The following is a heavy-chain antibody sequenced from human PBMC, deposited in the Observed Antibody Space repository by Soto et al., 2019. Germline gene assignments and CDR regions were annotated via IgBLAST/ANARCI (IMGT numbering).Heavy chain of an antibody. J-gene: IGHJ4*02. V-gene: IGHV4-30-4*01. CDR1: GGSTSSGDYY. Sequence: SETLSLTCTVSGGSTSSGDYYWSWIRQPPGKGLEWIGYIYYSGSTYYNPSLKSRVTISVDTSKNQFSLKLSSVTAADTAVYYCARDSEFYCSGGSCYRYYFDYWGQGTLVTVSS. CDR3: ARDSEFYCSGGSCYRYYFDY. D-gene: IGHD2-15*01. CDR2: IYYSGST.